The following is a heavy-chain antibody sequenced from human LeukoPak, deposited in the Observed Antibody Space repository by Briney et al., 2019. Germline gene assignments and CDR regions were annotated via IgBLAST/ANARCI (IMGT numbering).Heavy chain of an antibody. CDR3: AKTPKTLTGYRIPSYYFDH. J-gene: IGHJ4*02. V-gene: IGHV3-74*01. D-gene: IGHD3-9*01. CDR2: INSDGSST. CDR1: GFTFSGFW. Sequence: GGSLRLSCAASGFTFSGFWMHWVRQTPGKGLVGVSRINSDGSSTNYADSVKGRFTISRDNSKNTLYLQMNSLRAEDTAVYYCAKTPKTLTGYRIPSYYFDHWGQGTLVTVSS.